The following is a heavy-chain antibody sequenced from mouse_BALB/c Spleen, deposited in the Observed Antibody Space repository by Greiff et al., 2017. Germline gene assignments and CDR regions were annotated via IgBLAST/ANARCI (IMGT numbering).Heavy chain of an antibody. V-gene: IGHV1-82*01. D-gene: IGHD1-1*01. J-gene: IGHJ3*01. CDR3: ARGISTPFAY. CDR1: GYAFSSSW. CDR2: IYPGDGDT. Sequence: VMLVESGPELVKPGASVKISCKASGYAFSSSWMNWVKQRPGQGLEWIGRIYPGDGDTNYNGKFKGKATLTADKSSSTAYMQLSSLTSVDSAVYFCARGISTPFAYWGQGTLVTVSA.